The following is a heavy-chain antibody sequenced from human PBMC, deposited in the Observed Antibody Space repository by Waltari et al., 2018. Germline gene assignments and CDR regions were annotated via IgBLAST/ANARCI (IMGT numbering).Heavy chain of an antibody. CDR3: AREPRGNYDTFPWYFDL. CDR2: IYTSGST. J-gene: IGHJ2*01. D-gene: IGHD1-7*01. V-gene: IGHV4-4*07. CDR1: GGSISSSY. Sequence: QVQLQESGPGLVKPSETLSRTCTAPGGSISSSYGSWIGQPAGKGLEWIGRIYTSGSTNYNPSLKSRVTMSVDTSKNQFSLKLSSVTAADTAVYYCAREPRGNYDTFPWYFDLWGRGTLVTVSS.